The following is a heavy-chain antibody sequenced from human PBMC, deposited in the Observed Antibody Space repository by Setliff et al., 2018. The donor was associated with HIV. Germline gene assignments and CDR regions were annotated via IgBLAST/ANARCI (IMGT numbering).Heavy chain of an antibody. CDR2: LYYSGNT. J-gene: IGHJ4*02. V-gene: IGHV4-39*06. D-gene: IGHD5-12*01. CDR1: GGSISSSFHY. Sequence: PSETLSLTCTVSGGSISSSFHYWGWIRQPPGKGLEWIASLYYSGNTYYNPSLKSRVTILVDTSKNQFPLKVTSVTAADTAVYYCAGRDGYNRYYFDFWGQGTLVTV. CDR3: AGRDGYNRYYFDF.